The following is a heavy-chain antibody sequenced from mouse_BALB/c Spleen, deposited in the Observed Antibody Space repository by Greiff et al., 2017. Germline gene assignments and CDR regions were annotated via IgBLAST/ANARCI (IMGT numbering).Heavy chain of an antibody. J-gene: IGHJ4*01. V-gene: IGHV5-4*02. CDR3: ASAGAAQYYYAMDY. CDR2: ISDGGSYT. Sequence: EVKLVESGGGLVKPGGSLKLSCAASGFTFSDYYMYWVRQTPEKRLEWVATISDGGSYTYYPDSVKGRFTISRDNAKNNLYLQMSSLKSEDTAMYYCASAGAAQYYYAMDYWGQGTSVTVSS. CDR1: GFTFSDYY. D-gene: IGHD1-2*01.